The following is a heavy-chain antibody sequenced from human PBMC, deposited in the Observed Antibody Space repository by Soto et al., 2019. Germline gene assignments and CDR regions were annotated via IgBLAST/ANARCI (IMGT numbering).Heavy chain of an antibody. CDR2: ISYDGSNK. CDR3: AKDGYNPYYYYGMDV. CDR1: GFTFSSYG. V-gene: IGHV3-30*18. Sequence: GGSLRLSCAASGFTFSSYGMHWVRQAPGKGLEWVAVISYDGSNKYYADSVKGRFTISRDNSKNTLYLQMNSLRAEDTAVYYCAKDGYNPYYYYGMDVWGQGTTVTVSS. D-gene: IGHD5-12*01. J-gene: IGHJ6*02.